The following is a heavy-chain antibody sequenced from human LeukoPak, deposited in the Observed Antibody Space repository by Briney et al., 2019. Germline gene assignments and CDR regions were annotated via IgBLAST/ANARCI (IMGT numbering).Heavy chain of an antibody. CDR3: ARDALRNRHWGAWFDP. Sequence: AASVKVSCKASGYTFTGYYMHWVRQAPGQGLEWMGWINPNSGGTNYAQKFQGRVTMTRDTSISTAYMELSRLRSDDTAVYYCARDALRNRHWGAWFDPWGQGTLVTVSS. CDR1: GYTFTGYY. D-gene: IGHD7-27*01. CDR2: INPNSGGT. J-gene: IGHJ5*02. V-gene: IGHV1-2*02.